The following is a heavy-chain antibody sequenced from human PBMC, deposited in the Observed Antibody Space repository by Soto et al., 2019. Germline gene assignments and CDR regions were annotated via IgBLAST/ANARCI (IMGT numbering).Heavy chain of an antibody. Sequence: SETLSLTCTVSGGSISSSSYYWGWIRQPPGKGLEWIGSIYYSGSTYYNPSLKSRVTISVDTSKNQFSLKLSSVTAADTAVYYCARPWRGGYSGYVPDDAFDIWGQGTMVTVSS. J-gene: IGHJ3*02. CDR3: ARPWRGGYSGYVPDDAFDI. V-gene: IGHV4-39*01. CDR1: GGSISSSSYY. D-gene: IGHD5-12*01. CDR2: IYYSGST.